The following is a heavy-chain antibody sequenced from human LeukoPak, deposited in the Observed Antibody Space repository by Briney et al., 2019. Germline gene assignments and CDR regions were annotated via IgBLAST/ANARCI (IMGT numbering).Heavy chain of an antibody. Sequence: GASVKVSCKASGYTFTGYYMHWVRQAPGQGLEWMGWINPNSGGTNYAQKFQGRVTMTRDTSISTAYMELSRLRSDDTAIYYCAKEYTGTFSPFPSYFDNWGQGTLVTVSS. V-gene: IGHV1-2*02. CDR1: GYTFTGYY. D-gene: IGHD1-26*01. CDR2: INPNSGGT. CDR3: AKEYTGTFSPFPSYFDN. J-gene: IGHJ4*02.